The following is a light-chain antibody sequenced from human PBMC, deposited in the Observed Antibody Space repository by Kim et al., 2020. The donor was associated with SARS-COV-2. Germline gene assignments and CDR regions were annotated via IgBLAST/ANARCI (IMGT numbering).Light chain of an antibody. J-gene: IGLJ1*01. CDR3: SSYTYDTNFDYV. V-gene: IGLV2-14*03. CDR1: SDDFATSDY. CDR2: DVT. Sequence: SFAFAGTGVSDDFATSDYVSWYQHRPERAPKLIIYDVTKRPSGISDRFSGSKSGYMASLSISGLQADDEAYYYCSSYTYDTNFDYVFGPGTKVTVL.